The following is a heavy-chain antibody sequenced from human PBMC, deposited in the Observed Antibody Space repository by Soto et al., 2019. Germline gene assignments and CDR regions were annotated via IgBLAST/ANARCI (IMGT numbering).Heavy chain of an antibody. CDR2: ISSNGGST. J-gene: IGHJ4*02. CDR1: GFTFSSYA. V-gene: IGHV3-64D*08. CDR3: VKGTDYYGSGVDY. Sequence: GGSLRLSCSASGFTFSSYAMHWVRQAPGKGLEYVSAISSNGGSTYYADSVKGRFTISRDNSKNTLYLQMSSLRAEDTAVYYCVKGTDYYGSGVDYWDQGTLVTVSS. D-gene: IGHD3-10*01.